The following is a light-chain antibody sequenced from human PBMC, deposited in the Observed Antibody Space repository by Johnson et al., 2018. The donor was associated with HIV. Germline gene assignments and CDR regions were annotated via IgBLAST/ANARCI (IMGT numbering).Light chain of an antibody. CDR1: RSNIGNNY. CDR2: DNN. CDR3: GTWDSSLSAGV. J-gene: IGLJ1*01. Sequence: QSVLTQPPSVSAAPGQKVTISCSGSRSNIGNNYVSWYQQLPGTAPKLLIYDNNKRPSGIPDRFSGSKSGTSATLGITGLQTGDEADYYCGTWDSSLSAGVVGTGTKVIVL. V-gene: IGLV1-51*01.